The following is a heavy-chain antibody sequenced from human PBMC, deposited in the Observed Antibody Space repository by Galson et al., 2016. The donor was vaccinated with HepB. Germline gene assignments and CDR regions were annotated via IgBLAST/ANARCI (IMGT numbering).Heavy chain of an antibody. CDR3: ARDNRSAKPPYYYDY. Sequence: SLRLSCAVSGFTFDNHAMSWVRQAPGKGLEWVSGVSGSGGITYYADSVKGRFTISRDNSKNVLYLHMSSLRAEDTAVYYCARDNRSAKPPYYYDYWGQGTLITVSS. V-gene: IGHV3-23*01. CDR1: GFTFDNHA. CDR2: VSGSGGIT. J-gene: IGHJ4*01.